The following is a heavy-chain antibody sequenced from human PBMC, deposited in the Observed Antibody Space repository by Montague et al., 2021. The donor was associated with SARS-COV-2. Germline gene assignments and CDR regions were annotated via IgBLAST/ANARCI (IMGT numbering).Heavy chain of an antibody. CDR2: IYYSGST. J-gene: IGHJ5*02. CDR1: GGSISSSTYY. D-gene: IGHD3-10*01. Sequence: SETLSLTCTVSGGSISSSTYYWGWIRQPPGKGLEWIASIYYSGSTYFNPSLKSRVAISIDTSKNQFSLKLSSVTAADTAVYYCARVRSSAWFDPWGQGTLVTVSS. V-gene: IGHV4-39*07. CDR3: ARVRSSAWFDP.